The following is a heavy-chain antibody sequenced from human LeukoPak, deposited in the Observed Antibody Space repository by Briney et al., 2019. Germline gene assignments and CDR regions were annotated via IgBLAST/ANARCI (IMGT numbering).Heavy chain of an antibody. CDR3: TKDRQGPNQYHMDV. Sequence: GGSLTLSCAASGFTFSSLWMSWVRQAPGGGPEWVANINRDGGTTYYVDSVKGRFTISRDNAKNSLSLQMSSLRAEDTAVYYCTKDRQGPNQYHMDVWGKGTTVTVSS. V-gene: IGHV3-7*01. CDR1: GFTFSSLW. J-gene: IGHJ6*03. CDR2: INRDGGTT.